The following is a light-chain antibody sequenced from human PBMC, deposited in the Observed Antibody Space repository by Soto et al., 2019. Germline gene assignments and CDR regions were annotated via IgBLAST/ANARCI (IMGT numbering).Light chain of an antibody. CDR3: SSYTSSSTLV. J-gene: IGLJ1*01. CDR1: SSDVGGYNY. Sequence: QSVLNQPASVSGSPGQSITISCTGTSSDVGGYNYVSWYQQHPGEAPKLMIYDVSNRPSGVSNRFSGSKSGNTASLTISGLQAEDEADYYCSSYTSSSTLVFGPGTKVTVL. V-gene: IGLV2-14*01. CDR2: DVS.